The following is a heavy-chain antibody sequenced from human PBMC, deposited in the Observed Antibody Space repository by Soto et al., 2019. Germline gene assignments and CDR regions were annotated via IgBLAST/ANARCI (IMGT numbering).Heavy chain of an antibody. CDR1: GFTFSGSA. CDR2: IRSKPNNYAT. D-gene: IGHD3-3*01. J-gene: IGHJ6*03. V-gene: IGHV3-73*01. CDR3: SRQASDFWSGKPQYYMDV. Sequence: EVQLVESGGGLVQPGGSLKLSCAASGFTFSGSAMHWVRQASGKGLERVGRIRSKPNNYATAYGASVKGRLTISRDDSKNTAYLQMNSLNTEDTAVYYCSRQASDFWSGKPQYYMDVWGKGTTVTVSS.